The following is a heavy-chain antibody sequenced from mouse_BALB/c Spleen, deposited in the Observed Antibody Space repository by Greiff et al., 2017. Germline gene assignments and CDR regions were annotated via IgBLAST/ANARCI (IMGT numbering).Heavy chain of an antibody. CDR3: ARRRAGTSWFAY. J-gene: IGHJ3*01. D-gene: IGHD3-3*01. V-gene: IGHV1-7*01. CDR1: GYTFTSYW. Sequence: VQLKQSGAELAKPGASVKMSCKASGYTFTSYWMHWVKQRPGQGLEWIGYINPSTGYTEYNQKFKDKATLTADKSSSTAYMQLSSLTSEDSAVYYCARRRAGTSWFAYWGQGTLVTVSA. CDR2: INPSTGYT.